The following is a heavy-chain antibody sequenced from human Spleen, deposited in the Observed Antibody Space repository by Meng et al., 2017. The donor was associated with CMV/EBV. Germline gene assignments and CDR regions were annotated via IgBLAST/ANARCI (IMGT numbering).Heavy chain of an antibody. D-gene: IGHD3-3*01. CDR3: ARGNGYYPH. CDR2: VYSSGSP. V-gene: IGHV4-39*02. CDR1: GGSDSSSSYF. Sequence: LTCNVSGGSDSSSSYFWAWIRQPPGKGLEWIASVYSSGSPYYRSSLRSRVTISVDTSKTHFTLKLSSVTAADTGLYFCARGNGYYPHWGQGVLVTVSS. J-gene: IGHJ4*02.